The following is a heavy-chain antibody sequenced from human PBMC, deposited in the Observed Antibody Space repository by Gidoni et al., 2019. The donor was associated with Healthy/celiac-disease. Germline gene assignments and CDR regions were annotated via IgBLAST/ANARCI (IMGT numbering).Heavy chain of an antibody. D-gene: IGHD6-19*01. V-gene: IGHV3-21*01. CDR3: ARDRSSDPGFNYFDY. CDR1: GFTFSSYS. J-gene: IGHJ4*02. CDR2: ISSSSSYI. Sequence: EVQLLESGGGLVKPWGSLRLSCAASGFTFSSYSMNWVRKAPGKGLGWVSSISSSSSYIYYADSVKGRFTISRYNDKNSRDLQMNSLRADDTAVYYCARDRSSDPGFNYFDYWGQGTLVTVSS.